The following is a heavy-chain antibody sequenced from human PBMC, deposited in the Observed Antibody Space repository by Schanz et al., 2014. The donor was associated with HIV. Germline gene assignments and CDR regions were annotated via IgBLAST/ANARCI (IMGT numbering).Heavy chain of an antibody. CDR3: ASGRRSGIGWRMDV. J-gene: IGHJ6*02. CDR2: FNVMLSKI. V-gene: IGHV1-69*01. CDR1: GGTFRSNA. D-gene: IGHD6-19*01. Sequence: QVQLVQSGAEVQKTGSSVKVSCKASGGTFRSNAITWVRQAPGQGLEWIGHFNVMLSKINSAQKFQGRVSMTADPSTNTAYMEMRDLRFEDTAVYYCASGRRSGIGWRMDVWGQGTTVTVSS.